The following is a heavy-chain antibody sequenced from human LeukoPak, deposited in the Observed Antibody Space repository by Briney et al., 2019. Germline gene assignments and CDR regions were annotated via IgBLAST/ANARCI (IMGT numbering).Heavy chain of an antibody. Sequence: ASVKVSRKASGGTFSSYAISWVRQAPGQGLEWMGRIIPIFGIANYAQKFQGRVTITADKSTSTAYMELNSLRSEDTAVYYCARGPRTETGNFDYWGQGTLVTVSS. CDR2: IIPIFGIA. CDR3: ARGPRTETGNFDY. D-gene: IGHD6-13*01. CDR1: GGTFSSYA. J-gene: IGHJ4*02. V-gene: IGHV1-69*04.